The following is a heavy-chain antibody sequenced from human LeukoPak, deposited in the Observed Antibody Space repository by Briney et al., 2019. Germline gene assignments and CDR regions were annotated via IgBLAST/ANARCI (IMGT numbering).Heavy chain of an antibody. J-gene: IGHJ4*02. D-gene: IGHD3-22*01. CDR1: GFTFSSYS. CDR2: IGSSSSYI. CDR3: ARQRGYYDSSGYYDDY. V-gene: IGHV3-21*01. Sequence: SPGGSLRLSCAASGFTFSSYSMNWVRQAPGKGLEWVSSIGSSSSYIYYADSVKGRFTISRDNAKNSLYLQMNSLRAEDTAVYYCARQRGYYDSSGYYDDYWGQGTLVTVSS.